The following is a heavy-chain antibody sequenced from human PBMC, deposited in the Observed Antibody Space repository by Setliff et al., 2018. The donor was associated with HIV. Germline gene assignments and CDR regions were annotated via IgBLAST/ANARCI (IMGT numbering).Heavy chain of an antibody. CDR1: GYTFSTYG. V-gene: IGHV1-18*01. D-gene: IGHD3-16*01. J-gene: IGHJ5*02. Sequence: ASVKVSCKASGYTFSTYGINWVRQAPGQGPEWMGWISAYNGDTNYAQRFQGRVTMTTDTSTSTAYMELRSLTSNDTAVHYCARDGLMITFDLPLVWLDPWGQGTLVTVSS. CDR3: ARDGLMITFDLPLVWLDP. CDR2: ISAYNGDT.